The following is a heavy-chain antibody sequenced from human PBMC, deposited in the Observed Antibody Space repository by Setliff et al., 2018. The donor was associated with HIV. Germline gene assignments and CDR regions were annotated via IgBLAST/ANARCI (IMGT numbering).Heavy chain of an antibody. CDR2: ISSSGSTR. CDR1: GLIFSSYE. J-gene: IGHJ4*02. V-gene: IGHV3-48*03. CDR3: ARGSSWYGPNRHRHINY. Sequence: GGSLRLSCAASGLIFSSYEMNWVRQAPGKGLEWISYISSSGSTRYYADSVKGRFTISRDNAKNSLDLQMKSLRADDTSAYYCARGSSWYGPNRHRHINYWGQGTLVTVSS. D-gene: IGHD6-13*01.